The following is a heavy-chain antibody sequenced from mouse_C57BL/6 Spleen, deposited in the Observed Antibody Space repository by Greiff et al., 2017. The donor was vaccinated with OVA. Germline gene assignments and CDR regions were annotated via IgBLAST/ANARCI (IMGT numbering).Heavy chain of an antibody. CDR2: IYPGDGDT. CDR1: GYAFSSSW. Sequence: QVQLQQSGPELVKPGASVKISCKASGYAFSSSWMNWVKQRPGKGLEWIGRIYPGDGDTNYNGKFKGKATLTADKSSSTAYMQLSSLTSEDSAVDFCARSVTTVGLDYWGQGTTLTVSS. CDR3: ARSVTTVGLDY. J-gene: IGHJ2*01. V-gene: IGHV1-82*01. D-gene: IGHD1-1*01.